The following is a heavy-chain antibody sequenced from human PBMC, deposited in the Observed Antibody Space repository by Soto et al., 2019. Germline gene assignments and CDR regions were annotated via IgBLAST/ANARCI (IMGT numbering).Heavy chain of an antibody. V-gene: IGHV3-33*01. CDR1: GFTFSSYG. J-gene: IGHJ4*02. Sequence: QVQLVESGGGVVQPGRSLRLSCAASGFTFSSYGMHWVRHAPGKGLEWVAVIWYDGSNKYYADSVKGRFTISRDNSKNTLYLQMNSLRAEDTAVYYCAREPPSPSYCSSTSCYGDYFDYWGQGTLVTVSS. CDR2: IWYDGSNK. D-gene: IGHD2-2*01. CDR3: AREPPSPSYCSSTSCYGDYFDY.